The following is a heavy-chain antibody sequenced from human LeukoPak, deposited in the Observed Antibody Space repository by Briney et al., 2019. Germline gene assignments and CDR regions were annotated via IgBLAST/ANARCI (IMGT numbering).Heavy chain of an antibody. D-gene: IGHD2/OR15-2a*01. Sequence: PGGSLRLSCAASGFTFSTYAMSWVRQAPGKGLEWVSAISDSGGRTYYADSVKGRFAISRDNSKNTLYLQMNSLRAEDTAVYYCATGYDGNYFLFDCWGQGTLVTVSS. V-gene: IGHV3-23*01. CDR1: GFTFSTYA. J-gene: IGHJ4*02. CDR3: ATGYDGNYFLFDC. CDR2: ISDSGGRT.